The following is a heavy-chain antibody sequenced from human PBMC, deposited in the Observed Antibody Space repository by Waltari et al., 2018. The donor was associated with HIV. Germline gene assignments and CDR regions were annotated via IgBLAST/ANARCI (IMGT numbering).Heavy chain of an antibody. CDR1: GCTFGTAW. Sequence: EVRLLEFGGGLVQTGGSMGVSCAAEGCTFGTAWRGWVRQAPGKGLEWMGNIQPGGTVTSYVDSVKGRFTLSRDNAKNSLYLQMNSLRAEDTAMYYCARDFFRRDDYWGQGTLVTVSS. J-gene: IGHJ4*02. CDR2: IQPGGTVT. CDR3: ARDFFRRDDY. V-gene: IGHV3-7*01.